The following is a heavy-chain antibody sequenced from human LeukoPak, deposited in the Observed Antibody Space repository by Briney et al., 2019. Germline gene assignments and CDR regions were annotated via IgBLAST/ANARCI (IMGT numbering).Heavy chain of an antibody. CDR2: IYTSRST. CDR1: GGSISSYY. J-gene: IGHJ6*03. D-gene: IGHD2-8*01. Sequence: SETLSLTCTVSGGSISSYYWSWIRQPAGKGLEWIGRIYTSRSTNYNPSLKSRVTMSVDTSKNQFSLKLSSVTAADTAVYYCARDYCTNGLCGDGGIYYYYYYMDVWGKGTTVTVSS. CDR3: ARDYCTNGLCGDGGIYYYYYYMDV. V-gene: IGHV4-4*07.